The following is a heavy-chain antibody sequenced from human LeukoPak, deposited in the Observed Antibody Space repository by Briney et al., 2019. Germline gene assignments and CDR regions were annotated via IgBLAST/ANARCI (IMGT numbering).Heavy chain of an antibody. Sequence: ASVKVSCKASGYTFTSYGISWVRQAPGQGLEWMGWISAYNGNTNYAQELQGRVTMTTDTSTSTAYMELRSLRSDDTAVYYCARGSIVGATFDYFDYWGQGTLVTVSS. CDR3: ARGSIVGATFDYFDY. CDR1: GYTFTSYG. V-gene: IGHV1-18*01. CDR2: ISAYNGNT. D-gene: IGHD1-26*01. J-gene: IGHJ4*02.